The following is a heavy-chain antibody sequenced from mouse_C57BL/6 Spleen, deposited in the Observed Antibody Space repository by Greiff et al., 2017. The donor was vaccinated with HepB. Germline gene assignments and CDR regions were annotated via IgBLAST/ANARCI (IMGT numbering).Heavy chain of an antibody. D-gene: IGHD1-1*01. J-gene: IGHJ3*01. CDR2: SRNKANDYTT. Sequence: EVKLVESGGGLVQSGRSLRLSCATSGFTFSDFYMEWVRQAPGKGLEWIAASRNKANDYTTEYSASVKGRFIVSRDTSQSILYLQMNALSAEDTAIDYCERDVITKVVAAAGGQGTLVTVSA. V-gene: IGHV7-1*01. CDR3: ERDVITKVVAAA. CDR1: GFTFSDFY.